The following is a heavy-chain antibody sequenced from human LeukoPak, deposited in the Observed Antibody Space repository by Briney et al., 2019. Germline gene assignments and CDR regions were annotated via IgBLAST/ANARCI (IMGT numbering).Heavy chain of an antibody. CDR1: GFTFSTYW. V-gene: IGHV3-7*01. Sequence: GGSLRLSCAASGFTFSTYWMSWVRQAPGKGLEWVANIKQDGSEKNYVDSVKGRFTISRDNAKNSQYLQINSLRVEDTAVYYCARSGSDFDCWGQGTLVSVSS. J-gene: IGHJ4*02. D-gene: IGHD1-26*01. CDR2: IKQDGSEK. CDR3: ARSGSDFDC.